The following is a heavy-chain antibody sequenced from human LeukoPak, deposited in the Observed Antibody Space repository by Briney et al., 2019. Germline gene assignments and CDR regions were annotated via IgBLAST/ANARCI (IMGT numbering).Heavy chain of an antibody. CDR1: GFTFSSCA. CDR2: VSYDGGNE. Sequence: GGSLRLSCAASGFTFSSCAMHWVRQPPGKGLEWVAVVSYDGGNEYYADSVKGRFTISRDNSKNTLYLQMNSLRPEDTAVYYCITDPGEYENYWGQGALVTVSS. J-gene: IGHJ4*02. V-gene: IGHV3-30*04. D-gene: IGHD4-17*01. CDR3: ITDPGEYENY.